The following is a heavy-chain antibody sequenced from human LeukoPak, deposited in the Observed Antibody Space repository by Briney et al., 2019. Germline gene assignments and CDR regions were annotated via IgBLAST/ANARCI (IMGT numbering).Heavy chain of an antibody. V-gene: IGHV3-30*18. CDR2: ISYDGSNK. D-gene: IGHD4-17*01. CDR1: GFTFSSYG. Sequence: GGSLRLSCAASGFTFSSYGMHWVRQAPGKGLEWVAVISYDGSNKYYADSVKGRFTISRDNSKNTLYLQMNSLRAEDTAIYYCAKEIWPTVTIPGRTYFDYWGQGALVTVSS. CDR3: AKEIWPTVTIPGRTYFDY. J-gene: IGHJ4*02.